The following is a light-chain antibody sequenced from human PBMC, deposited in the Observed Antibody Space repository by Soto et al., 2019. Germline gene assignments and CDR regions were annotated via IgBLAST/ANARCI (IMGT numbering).Light chain of an antibody. V-gene: IGKV3-15*01. CDR2: GAS. CDR3: QQASNWPRT. J-gene: IGKJ1*01. CDR1: QSVSNH. Sequence: EIVMTQSPATLSVSPGESATLSCRASQSVSNHLGWFQQKPGQVPRLLIYGASHRVPGIPARFSGSGSGTEFTLTISGLQSEDFAVYYCQQASNWPRTFGQGTKVEIK.